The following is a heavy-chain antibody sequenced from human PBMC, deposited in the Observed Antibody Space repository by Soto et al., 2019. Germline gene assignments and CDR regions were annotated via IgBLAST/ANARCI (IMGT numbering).Heavy chain of an antibody. CDR1: GFTFSSYA. D-gene: IGHD2-15*01. Sequence: QVQLVESGGGVVQPGRSLRLSCAASGFTFSSYAIHWVRQAPGKGLEWVAVISSDGSHKYYGDSVKGRFTVSRDNSKNTLSLQMNSLRAEDTAVDYCARPYCRCSICYRYYYGLDVWGQGTMVTVSS. CDR2: ISSDGSHK. V-gene: IGHV3-30-3*01. J-gene: IGHJ6*02. CDR3: ARPYCRCSICYRYYYGLDV.